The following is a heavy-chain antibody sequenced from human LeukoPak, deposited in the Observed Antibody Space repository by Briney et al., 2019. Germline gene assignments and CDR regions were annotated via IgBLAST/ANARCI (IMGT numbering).Heavy chain of an antibody. CDR2: ISGSGSTI. V-gene: IGHV3-11*01. CDR3: ARDPYQLLLSYYFDY. CDR1: GGSFSGYY. J-gene: IGHJ4*02. D-gene: IGHD2-2*01. Sequence: LSLTCAVYGGSFSGYYWSWIRQAPGKGLEWVSYISGSGSTIYYADSVKGRFTISRDNAKNSLYLQMNSLRAEDTAVYYCARDPYQLLLSYYFDYWGQGTLVTVSS.